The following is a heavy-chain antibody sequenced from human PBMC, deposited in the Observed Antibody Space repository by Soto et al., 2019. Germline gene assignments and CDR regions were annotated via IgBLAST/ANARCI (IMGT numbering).Heavy chain of an antibody. CDR3: ARDVRAARVGEVVHYYYYYGMDV. CDR1: GFTFSSYA. J-gene: IGHJ6*02. V-gene: IGHV3-30-3*01. Sequence: GGSLRLSCAASGFTFSSYAMHWVRQAPGKGLEWVAVISYDGSNKYYADSVKGRFTISRDNSKNTLYLQMNSLRAEDTVVYYCARDVRAARVGEVVHYYYYYGMDVWGQGTTVTVSS. D-gene: IGHD6-6*01. CDR2: ISYDGSNK.